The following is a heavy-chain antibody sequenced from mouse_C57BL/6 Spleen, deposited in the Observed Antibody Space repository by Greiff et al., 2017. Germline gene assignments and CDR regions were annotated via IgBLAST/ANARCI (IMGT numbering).Heavy chain of an antibody. Sequence: VQLQQSGPELVKPGASVKISCKASGYAFSSSWMNWVKQRPGKGLEWIGRIYPGDGDTNYNGKFKGKATLTADKSSSTAYMQLSSLTSEDSAVYFCARKGIYYDYGYWYFDVWGTGTTVTVSS. CDR1: GYAFSSSW. V-gene: IGHV1-82*01. CDR3: ARKGIYYDYGYWYFDV. CDR2: IYPGDGDT. D-gene: IGHD2-4*01. J-gene: IGHJ1*03.